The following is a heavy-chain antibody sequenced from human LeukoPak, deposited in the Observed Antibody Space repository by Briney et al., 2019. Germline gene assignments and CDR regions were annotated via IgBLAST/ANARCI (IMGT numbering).Heavy chain of an antibody. J-gene: IGHJ4*02. Sequence: GGSLRLSCAASGFTFSGSAMTWVRQAPGKGLEWVSSISDNGDSTYYADSVKGRFTISRDNSRDTLYVQMHSLRAEDTAVYYCAKAQGYYYDSSGYLLGYWGQGTLVTVSS. V-gene: IGHV3-23*01. CDR3: AKAQGYYYDSSGYLLGY. D-gene: IGHD3-22*01. CDR2: ISDNGDST. CDR1: GFTFSGSA.